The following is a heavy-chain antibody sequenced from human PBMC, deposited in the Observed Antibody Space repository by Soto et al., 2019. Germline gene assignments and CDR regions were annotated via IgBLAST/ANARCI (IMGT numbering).Heavy chain of an antibody. V-gene: IGHV1-46*01. CDR1: GYTFTSYY. J-gene: IGHJ4*02. CDR3: ARGTTIFGVVTPTPPFDY. CDR2: INPSGGST. Sequence: ASVKVSCKASGYTFTSYYMHWVRQAPGQGLEWMGIINPSGGSTSYAQKFQGRVTMTRDTSTSTVYMELSSLRSEDTAVYYCARGTTIFGVVTPTPPFDYWGQGTLVTAPQ. D-gene: IGHD3-3*01.